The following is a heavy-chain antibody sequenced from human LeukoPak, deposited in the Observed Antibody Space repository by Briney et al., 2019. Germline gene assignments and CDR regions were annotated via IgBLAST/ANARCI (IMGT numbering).Heavy chain of an antibody. CDR2: ISWNSGSI. D-gene: IGHD6-13*01. CDR3: AKESAAAGSEAFDY. J-gene: IGHJ4*02. CDR1: GFTLDDYD. V-gene: IGHV3-9*03. Sequence: GRSLRLSCAASGFTLDDYDMHWVRQAPGQGLEWVSGISWNSGSIGYADSVKGRFTISRDNAKNSLYLQMNSLRAEDMALYYCAKESAAAGSEAFDYWGQGTLVTVSS.